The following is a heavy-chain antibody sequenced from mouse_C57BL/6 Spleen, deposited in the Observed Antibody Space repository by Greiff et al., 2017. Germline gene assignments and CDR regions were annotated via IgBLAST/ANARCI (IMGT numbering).Heavy chain of an antibody. CDR2: IYPGDGDT. CDR3: ARCNWDHDFDY. J-gene: IGHJ2*01. Sequence: VQLQQSGAELVKPGASVKISCKASGYAFSSYWMNWVKQRPGKGLEWIGQIYPGDGDTNYNGKFKGKDTLTADKSSSTASMQLSSLTSDDSAVYFSARCNWDHDFDYWGQGTTLTVSS. CDR1: GYAFSSYW. V-gene: IGHV1-80*01. D-gene: IGHD4-1*01.